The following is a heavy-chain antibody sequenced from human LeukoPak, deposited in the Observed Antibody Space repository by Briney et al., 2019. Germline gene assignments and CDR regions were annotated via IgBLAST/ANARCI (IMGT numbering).Heavy chain of an antibody. CDR3: ARDPGYCSSTNCKYNWFDP. D-gene: IGHD2-2*01. V-gene: IGHV1-18*01. J-gene: IGHJ5*02. CDR2: ISAYNGNT. CDR1: GYTFTSYG. Sequence: GASVKVSCKASGYTFTSYGISWVRQAPGQGLEWMGWISAYNGNTNYAQKLQGRVTMTTDTSTSTAYMELRSLRSDDTAVYYCARDPGYCSSTNCKYNWFDPWGQGTLVTVSS.